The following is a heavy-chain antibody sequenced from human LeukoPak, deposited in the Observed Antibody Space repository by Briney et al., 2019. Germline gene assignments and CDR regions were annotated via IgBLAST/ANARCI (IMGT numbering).Heavy chain of an antibody. Sequence: GGSLRLSCAASGFTFSSYDMHWVRQATGRGLEWVSAIGTAGDTYYPGSVKGRFTISRENAKNSLYLQMNSLRAGDTAVYYCARQTDSTRGYYFDYWGQGTLVTVSS. CDR2: IGTAGDT. CDR3: ARQTDSTRGYYFDY. CDR1: GFTFSSYD. D-gene: IGHD1-26*01. V-gene: IGHV3-13*01. J-gene: IGHJ4*02.